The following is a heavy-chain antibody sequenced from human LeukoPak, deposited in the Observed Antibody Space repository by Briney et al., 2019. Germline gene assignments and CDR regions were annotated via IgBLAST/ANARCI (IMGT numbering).Heavy chain of an antibody. V-gene: IGHV3-20*04. CDR2: INWNGGST. Sequence: GGSLRLSCAASGFNFDDYGMSWVRQAPEKGLEWVSGINWNGGSTGYADSVKGRFTISRDNAKNSLYLQMNSLRAEDTALYYCARDRGSGSYPPRYYYYMDVWSKGTTVTVSS. CDR3: ARDRGSGSYPPRYYYYMDV. J-gene: IGHJ6*03. D-gene: IGHD1-26*01. CDR1: GFNFDDYG.